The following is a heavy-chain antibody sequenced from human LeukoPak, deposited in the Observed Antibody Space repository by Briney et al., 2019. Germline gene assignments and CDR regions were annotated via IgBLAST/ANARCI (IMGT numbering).Heavy chain of an antibody. V-gene: IGHV3-11*01. J-gene: IGHJ6*02. CDR3: ARGPGGYCSSTSCPHGMDV. CDR2: ISSSGSTI. D-gene: IGHD2-2*01. CDR1: GFTFSDYY. Sequence: GGSLRLSCAASGFTFSDYYMSCIRQAPGKGLGWVSYISSSGSTIYYADSVKGRFTISRDNAKNSLYLQMNSLRAEDTAVYYCARGPGGYCSSTSCPHGMDVWGQGTTVTVSS.